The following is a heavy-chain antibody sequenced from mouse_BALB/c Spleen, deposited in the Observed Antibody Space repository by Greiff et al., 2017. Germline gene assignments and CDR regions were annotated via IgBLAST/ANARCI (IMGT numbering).Heavy chain of an antibody. CDR2: INPNNGGT. V-gene: IGHV1-18*01. J-gene: IGHJ3*01. CDR1: GYTFTDYN. CDR3: AREGYGSGFAY. Sequence: EVKLVESGPELVKPGASVKIPCKASGYTFTDYNMDWVKQSHGKSLEWIGDINPNNGGTIYNQKFKGKATLTVDKSSSTAYMELRSLTSEDTAVYYCAREGYGSGFAYWGQGTLVTVSA. D-gene: IGHD1-1*01.